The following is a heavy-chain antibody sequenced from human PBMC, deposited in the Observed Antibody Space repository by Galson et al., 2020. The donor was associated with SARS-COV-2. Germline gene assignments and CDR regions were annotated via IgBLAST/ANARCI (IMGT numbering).Heavy chain of an antibody. CDR3: AKVPDLLWFEDLLHYYFDS. Sequence: GESLKISCAASGFTFSSFAMSWVRRAPGKGLAWVSTITPNGERTYYADSVKGRFTISRDNSKNTLFLQMNTLRAEDTAVYYCAKVPDLLWFEDLLHYYFDSWGQGTLVTVSS. CDR2: ITPNGERT. J-gene: IGHJ4*02. D-gene: IGHD3-10*01. CDR1: GFTFSSFA. V-gene: IGHV3-23*01.